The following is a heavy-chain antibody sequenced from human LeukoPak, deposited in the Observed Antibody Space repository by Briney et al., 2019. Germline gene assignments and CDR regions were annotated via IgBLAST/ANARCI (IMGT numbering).Heavy chain of an antibody. CDR1: GGSISSSSYY. Sequence: SETLSLTCTVSGGSISSSSYYWGWIRQPPGKGLEWIGSIYYSGSTYYNPSLKSRVTKSVDTSKNQCSLKLSSVTAADTAVYYCARHWRAAAGKNWFDPWGQGTLVTVSS. CDR2: IYYSGST. CDR3: ARHWRAAAGKNWFDP. D-gene: IGHD6-13*01. J-gene: IGHJ5*02. V-gene: IGHV4-39*01.